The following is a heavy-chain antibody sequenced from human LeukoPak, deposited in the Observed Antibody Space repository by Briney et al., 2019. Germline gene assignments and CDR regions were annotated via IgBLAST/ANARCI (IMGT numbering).Heavy chain of an antibody. V-gene: IGHV4-34*01. Sequence: SETLSLTCAVYGESSFSNYYWSWIRQTPGGALEWIGEINHSGYTNCNPSLKSRVTLSIDTSKNQFSLRLNSVTAADTAVYYCSRQVVGNDYWGQGTLVTVSS. D-gene: IGHD3-22*01. CDR3: SRQVVGNDY. J-gene: IGHJ4*02. CDR1: GESSFSNYY. CDR2: INHSGYT.